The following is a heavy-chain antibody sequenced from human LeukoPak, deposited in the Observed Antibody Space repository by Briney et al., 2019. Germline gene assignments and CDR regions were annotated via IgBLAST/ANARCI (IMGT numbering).Heavy chain of an antibody. D-gene: IGHD6-13*01. CDR1: GVPINSGRYY. CDR2: IYTSGST. J-gene: IGHJ3*02. Sequence: PSQTLSLTCTVSGVPINSGRYYGIWIPQPAGKGLEWFGRIYTSGSTNYNPSLKSRVTISVDTSKNQFSLKLSSVTAADTAVYYCARGSSSSWNAFDIWGQGTMVTVSS. CDR3: ARGSSSSWNAFDI. V-gene: IGHV4-61*02.